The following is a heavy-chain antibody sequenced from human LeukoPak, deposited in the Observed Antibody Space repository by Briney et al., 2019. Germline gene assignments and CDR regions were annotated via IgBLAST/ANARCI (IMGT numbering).Heavy chain of an antibody. Sequence: ASVKVSCKASGGTFSTYYAISWVRQAPGQGLEWMGRIIPIVGTANYAQKFQGRVTMTADKSTGTVYMELSSLRSGDTAVYYCARDEPNLYSSSPLHDYWGQGTLVTVSS. D-gene: IGHD6-6*01. CDR2: IIPIVGTA. CDR3: ARDEPNLYSSSPLHDY. CDR1: GGTFSTYYA. V-gene: IGHV1-69*04. J-gene: IGHJ4*02.